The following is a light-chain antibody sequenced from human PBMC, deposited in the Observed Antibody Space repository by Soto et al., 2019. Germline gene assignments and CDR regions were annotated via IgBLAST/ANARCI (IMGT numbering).Light chain of an antibody. V-gene: IGKV3-20*01. J-gene: IGKJ1*01. CDR3: QQYGRSPGT. CDR2: GAS. Sequence: EIVLTQSPGTLSLSPGERATLSCRASQSVSSTHLAWYQQKPGQAPRLLIHGASSRATGIPDRFSGSGSGTDFTLTISRLEPEDFAVYYCQQYGRSPGTFGQGTKLEIK. CDR1: QSVSSTH.